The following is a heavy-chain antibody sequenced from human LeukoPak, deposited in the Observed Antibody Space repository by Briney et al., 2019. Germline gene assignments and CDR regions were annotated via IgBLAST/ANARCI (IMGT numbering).Heavy chain of an antibody. CDR2: INAGNGNT. J-gene: IGHJ4*02. CDR1: GYTFTSYA. V-gene: IGHV1-3*01. D-gene: IGHD6-13*01. CDR3: ARKYSSSWSFDC. Sequence: EASVKVSCKASGYTFTSYAMHWVRQAPGQRLEWMGWINAGNGNTKYSQKFQGRVTITRDTSASTAYMELSSLRAEDTAVYYCARKYSSSWSFDCWGQGTLVTVSS.